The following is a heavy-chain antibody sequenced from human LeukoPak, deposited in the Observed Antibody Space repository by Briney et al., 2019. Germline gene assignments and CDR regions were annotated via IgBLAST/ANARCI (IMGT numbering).Heavy chain of an antibody. CDR2: IYHDGSNS. J-gene: IGHJ4*02. CDR1: GFTFSSYV. Sequence: GGSLRLSCAASGFTFSSYVMHWVRQAPGKGLEWVALIYHDGSNSYYAGSVKGRLAISRDNSKNTLYLQMNSLRAEDTAVYYCASNMVRGTYYFDYWGQGTLVTVSS. CDR3: ASNMVRGTYYFDY. V-gene: IGHV3-33*01. D-gene: IGHD3-10*01.